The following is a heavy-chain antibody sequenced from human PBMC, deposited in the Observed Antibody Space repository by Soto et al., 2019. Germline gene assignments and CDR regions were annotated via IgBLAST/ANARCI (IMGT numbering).Heavy chain of an antibody. Sequence: SVKVSCKASGGTFSSYTFNWVRQAPGQGLEWMGGIIPIFGSANYAQKFQGRVTITADTSTSTVYMELSSLRSEDTAVYYCARDHRDCTNGVCYYYYYYGMDVWGQGTTVTVSS. CDR2: IIPIFGSA. D-gene: IGHD2-8*01. V-gene: IGHV1-69*06. J-gene: IGHJ6*02. CDR1: GGTFSSYT. CDR3: ARDHRDCTNGVCYYYYYYGMDV.